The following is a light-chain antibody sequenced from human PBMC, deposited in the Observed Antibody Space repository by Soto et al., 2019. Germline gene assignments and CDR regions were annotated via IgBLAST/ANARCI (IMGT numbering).Light chain of an antibody. CDR3: QQYESSPWT. CDR1: QSVSSTY. V-gene: IGKV3-20*01. Sequence: EIVLTQSPGTLSLSPGERATLSCRASQSVSSTYLAWYQQKPGQPPRLLIYGPSSRATGIPDRFSGSVSGTDFTLTISRLEAEDCAVYYCQQYESSPWTFGQGTKVEIK. J-gene: IGKJ1*01. CDR2: GPS.